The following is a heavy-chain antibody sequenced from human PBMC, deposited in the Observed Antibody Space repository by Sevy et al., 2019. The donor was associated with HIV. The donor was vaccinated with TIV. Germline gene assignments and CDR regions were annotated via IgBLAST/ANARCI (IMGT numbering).Heavy chain of an antibody. CDR2: IYYSGNT. J-gene: IGHJ4*03. CDR1: SGSLGNYY. D-gene: IGHD3-16*01. CDR3: ARRAFLGDYFES. Sequence: SETLSLTCSVSSGSLGNYYWYWIRQTPGKGLEWLGLIYYSGNTNYNPSLKSRVTMSIYTSRNQFSLRLDSLTAADTAVYYCARRAFLGDYFESWGQGILVTVSS. V-gene: IGHV4-59*08.